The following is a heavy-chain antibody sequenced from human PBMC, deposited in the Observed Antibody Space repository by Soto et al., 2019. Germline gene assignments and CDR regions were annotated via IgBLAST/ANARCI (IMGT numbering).Heavy chain of an antibody. CDR1: GGSISSYY. J-gene: IGHJ2*01. Sequence: QVQLQESGPGLVKHSETLSLTCTVSGGSISSYYWSWIRQPPGKGLEWIGYIYYSGSTNYNPSLKCRVTISVDTSKNQFSLKLSSVTAADTAVYYCARFSWYFDLWGRGTLVTVSS. CDR3: ARFSWYFDL. V-gene: IGHV4-59*08. CDR2: IYYSGST.